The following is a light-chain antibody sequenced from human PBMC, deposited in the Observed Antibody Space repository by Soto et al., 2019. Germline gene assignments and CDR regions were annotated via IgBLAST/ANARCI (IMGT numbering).Light chain of an antibody. CDR2: AAS. V-gene: IGKV1-39*01. CDR1: ENINTD. Sequence: DIQMTQSPSSLSASVEDRVTITCRASENINTDLNCFQQKPGTAPKLLIFAASGLQSWVPSRFSGSGSGTEFTLTISSLQPDDIATYFCQQSYSLPYTFGQGTKLEIK. J-gene: IGKJ2*01. CDR3: QQSYSLPYT.